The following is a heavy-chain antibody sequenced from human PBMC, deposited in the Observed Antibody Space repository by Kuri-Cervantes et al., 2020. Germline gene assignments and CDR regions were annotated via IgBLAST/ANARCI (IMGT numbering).Heavy chain of an antibody. J-gene: IGHJ6*03. D-gene: IGHD1-1*01. V-gene: IGHV3-23*01. CDR3: AKGGRRPTGIDYFYMDV. Sequence: GESLKISCAASGFTFSSYSMNWVRQAPGRGLEWVSTMRSGGDNIYYADSVKGRFTISRDNSKNTLFLQMNSVRAEDTAVYYCAKGGRRPTGIDYFYMDVWGKGTTVTVSS. CDR1: GFTFSSYS. CDR2: MRSGGDNI.